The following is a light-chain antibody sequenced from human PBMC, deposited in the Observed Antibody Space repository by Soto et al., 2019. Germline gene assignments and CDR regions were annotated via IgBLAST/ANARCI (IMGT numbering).Light chain of an antibody. Sequence: DIQMTQSPSSLSASVGDRVTITCRASQGISNYLAWYQQKAGKVPKLLIYGTSTLQSGVPSRFSGSGSGTDFTLTISSLQPEDVATYYCQKYNSAPWTFGQGTKVEIK. J-gene: IGKJ1*01. V-gene: IGKV1-27*01. CDR3: QKYNSAPWT. CDR2: GTS. CDR1: QGISNY.